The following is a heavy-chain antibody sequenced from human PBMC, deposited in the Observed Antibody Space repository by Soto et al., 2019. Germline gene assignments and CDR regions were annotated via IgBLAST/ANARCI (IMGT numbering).Heavy chain of an antibody. CDR1: GGSISSYY. J-gene: IGHJ5*02. Sequence: TSETLSLTYTVSGGSISSYYWSWIRQPPGKGLEWIGYIYYSGSTNYNPSLKSRVTITRDTSASTAYMELSSLRSEDTAVYYCARGFRGGDADWFDPWGQGTLVTVSS. V-gene: IGHV4-59*01. D-gene: IGHD2-21*02. CDR3: ARGFRGGDADWFDP. CDR2: IYYSGST.